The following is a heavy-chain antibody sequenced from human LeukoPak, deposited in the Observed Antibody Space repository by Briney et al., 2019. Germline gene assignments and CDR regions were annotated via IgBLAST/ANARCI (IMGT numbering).Heavy chain of an antibody. V-gene: IGHV3-23*01. Sequence: PGGSLRLSCAASGLTSGIYAMSWVRQAPGKGLEWVSAFSGGGDSFYADSVRGRFSISADRSRNILYLQMNSQRVEDTAVYYCGEEVERHFDLRYWGQGTPVTVSS. J-gene: IGHJ4*02. CDR2: FSGGGDS. CDR3: GEEVERHFDLRY. D-gene: IGHD2-15*01. CDR1: GLTSGIYA.